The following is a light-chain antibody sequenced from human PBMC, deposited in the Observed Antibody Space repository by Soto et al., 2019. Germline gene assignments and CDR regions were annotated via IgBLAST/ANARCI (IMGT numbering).Light chain of an antibody. J-gene: IGLJ1*01. Sequence: QSALTQPPSASGSPGQSVTISCTGTSSDVGGYNYVSWYQQHPGKAPKLMIYAVSKRPSGVPDRVSGSKSGNTASLTVSGLQAEDEAGYYCSSHAGSKRVFGTGTKLTVL. V-gene: IGLV2-8*01. CDR2: AVS. CDR3: SSHAGSKRV. CDR1: SSDVGGYNY.